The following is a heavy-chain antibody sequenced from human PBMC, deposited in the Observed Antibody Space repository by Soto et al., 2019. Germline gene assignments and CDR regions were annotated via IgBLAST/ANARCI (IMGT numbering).Heavy chain of an antibody. CDR1: GGTFSSYT. V-gene: IGHV1-69*08. D-gene: IGHD3-10*01. CDR3: ARDLPLGSGSYYSLDAFDI. J-gene: IGHJ3*02. Sequence: QIQLVQSGAEVKKPGSSVKVSCKASGGTFSSYTVSWVRQAPRQGLEWMGRIIPILGIANYAQKFQGRVTITADKSTSTAYMELSSLRSEDTAVYYCARDLPLGSGSYYSLDAFDIWGQGTMVTVSS. CDR2: IIPILGIA.